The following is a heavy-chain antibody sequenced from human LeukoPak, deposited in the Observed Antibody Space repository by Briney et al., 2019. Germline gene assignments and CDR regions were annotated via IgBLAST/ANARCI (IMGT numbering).Heavy chain of an antibody. CDR3: AKDGGYPRGVHFDY. CDR1: GFTFSSYG. J-gene: IGHJ4*02. V-gene: IGHV3-30*02. CDR2: IRYDGSNK. D-gene: IGHD5-12*01. Sequence: GGSLRLSCAASGFTFSSYGMHWVRQAPGKGLEWVAFIRYDGSNKYYADAVKGRFTISRDNSKNTLYLQMNSLRAEDTAVYYCAKDGGYPRGVHFDYWGQGTLVTVSS.